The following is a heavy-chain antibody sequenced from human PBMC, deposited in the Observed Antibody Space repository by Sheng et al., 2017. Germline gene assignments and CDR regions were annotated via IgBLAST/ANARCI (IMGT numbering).Heavy chain of an antibody. J-gene: IGHJ6*03. CDR3: ARSSDYMDV. CDR1: GFTVSSNY. CDR2: IYSGGTT. V-gene: IGHV3-66*02. D-gene: IGHD3-10*01. Sequence: EVQLVESGGGLVQPGGSLRLSCAASGFTVSSNYMNWVRQAPGKGLEWVSLIYSGGTTYYADSVKGRFTISRDNSKNTLYLQMNSLRAEDTAVYYCARSSDYMDVWGKGTTVTVSS.